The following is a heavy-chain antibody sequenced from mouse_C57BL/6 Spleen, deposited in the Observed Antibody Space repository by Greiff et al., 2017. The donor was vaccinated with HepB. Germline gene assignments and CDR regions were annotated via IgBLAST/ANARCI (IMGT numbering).Heavy chain of an antibody. CDR2: IDPSDSET. CDR1: GYTFTSYW. Sequence: VKLQQPGAELVRPGSSVKLSYKASGYTFTSYWMHWVKQRPIQGLEWIGNIDPSDSETHYNQKFKDKATLTVDKSSSTAYMQLSSLTSEDSAVYYCARSDYSNPWFAYWGQGTLVTVSA. J-gene: IGHJ3*01. CDR3: ARSDYSNPWFAY. D-gene: IGHD2-5*01. V-gene: IGHV1-52*01.